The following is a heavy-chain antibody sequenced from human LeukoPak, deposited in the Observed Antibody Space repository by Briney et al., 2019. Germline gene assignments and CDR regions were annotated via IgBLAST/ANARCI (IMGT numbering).Heavy chain of an antibody. J-gene: IGHJ4*02. CDR2: IYYSGST. V-gene: IGHV4-39*01. D-gene: IGHD5-18*01. Sequence: PSETLSLTCTVSGGSISSSSYYWGWIRQPPGKGLEWIGSIYYSGSTYYNPSLKSRVTISVDTSKNQFSLKLSSVTAADTAVYYCARLRSSCGPLDYFDYWGQGTLVTVSS. CDR3: ARLRSSCGPLDYFDY. CDR1: GGSISSSSYY.